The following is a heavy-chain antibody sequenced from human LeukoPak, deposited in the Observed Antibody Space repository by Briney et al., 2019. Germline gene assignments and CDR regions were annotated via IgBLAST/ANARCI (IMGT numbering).Heavy chain of an antibody. J-gene: IGHJ3*02. D-gene: IGHD3-9*01. Sequence: SETLSLTCTVSGGSISNYYWNWIRQPPGKGLEWIGYIHDSGTTKYNPSLKSRVTISVGTSNNQFSLWLTSVTAADTAVYYCARAPPYDTSTGDAFDMWGQGTVVTVSS. CDR2: IHDSGTT. V-gene: IGHV4-59*01. CDR1: GGSISNYY. CDR3: ARAPPYDTSTGDAFDM.